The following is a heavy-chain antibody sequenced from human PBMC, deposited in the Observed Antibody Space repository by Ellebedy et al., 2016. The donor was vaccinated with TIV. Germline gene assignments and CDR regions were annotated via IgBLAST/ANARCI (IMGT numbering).Heavy chain of an antibody. CDR2: IKQDGSEK. CDR1: GFTFSSYW. J-gene: IGHJ4*02. D-gene: IGHD3-10*01. CDR3: ASGVGGLDY. V-gene: IGHV3-7*01. Sequence: GESLKISXAASGFTFSSYWMSWVRQAPGKGLEWVANIKQDGSEKYYVDSVKGRFTISRDNAKNSLYLQMNSLRAEDTAVYYCASGVGGLDYWGQGTLVTVSS.